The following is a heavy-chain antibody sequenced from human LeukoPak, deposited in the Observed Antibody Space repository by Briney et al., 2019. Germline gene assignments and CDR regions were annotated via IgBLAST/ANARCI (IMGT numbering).Heavy chain of an antibody. J-gene: IGHJ4*02. V-gene: IGHV3-20*04. CDR2: INWNGGST. CDR1: GFTFSSYA. CDR3: ARAGLYNWNYEGTAYFDY. D-gene: IGHD1-7*01. Sequence: GGSLRLSCAASGFTFSSYAMSWVRQAPGKGLEWVSGINWNGGSTGYADSVKGRFTISRDNAKNSLYLQMNSLRAEDTALYYCARAGLYNWNYEGTAYFDYWGQGTLVTVSS.